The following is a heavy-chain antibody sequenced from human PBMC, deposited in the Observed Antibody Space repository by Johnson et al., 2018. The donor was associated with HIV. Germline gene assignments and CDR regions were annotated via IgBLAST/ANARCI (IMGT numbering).Heavy chain of an antibody. Sequence: QVYLVESGGGLVQPGRSLRLSCAASGFTFTDYQMSWIRQAPGKGLEWVSYISRSGTTIYYADSVQGRFTVSRDNAKNSLYLQMNSLRADDTAVYYCARVLRGYDAFDIWGQGTRVTVSS. CDR3: ARVLRGYDAFDI. CDR1: GFTFTDYQ. CDR2: ISRSGTTI. D-gene: IGHD6-25*01. V-gene: IGHV3-11*04. J-gene: IGHJ3*02.